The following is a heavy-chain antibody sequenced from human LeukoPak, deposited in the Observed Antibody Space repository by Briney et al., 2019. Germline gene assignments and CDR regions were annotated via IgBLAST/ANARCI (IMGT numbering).Heavy chain of an antibody. D-gene: IGHD3-10*01. CDR2: TWYDGSNK. CDR3: ARGLRNGFGELIGYFDY. CDR1: GFTFSSYG. V-gene: IGHV3-33*01. J-gene: IGHJ4*02. Sequence: GGSLRLSCAASGFTFSSYGMHWVRQAPGKGLEWVAVTWYDGSNKYYADSVKGRFTISRDNSKNTLYLQMNSLRAEDTAVYYCARGLRNGFGELIGYFDYWGQGTLVTVSS.